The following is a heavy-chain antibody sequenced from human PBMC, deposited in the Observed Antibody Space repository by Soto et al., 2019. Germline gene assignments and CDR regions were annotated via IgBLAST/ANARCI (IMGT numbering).Heavy chain of an antibody. CDR3: TRRYYYDSSGSH. CDR1: GFTFSGSA. J-gene: IGHJ4*02. CDR2: IRSKANSYAT. D-gene: IGHD3-22*01. V-gene: IGHV3-73*01. Sequence: GGSLRLSCAASGFTFSGSAMHWVRQASGKGLEWVGRIRSKANSYATAYAASVKGRFTISRDDSKNTAYLQMNSLKTEDTAVYXCTRRYYYDSSGSHWGQGTLVTVSS.